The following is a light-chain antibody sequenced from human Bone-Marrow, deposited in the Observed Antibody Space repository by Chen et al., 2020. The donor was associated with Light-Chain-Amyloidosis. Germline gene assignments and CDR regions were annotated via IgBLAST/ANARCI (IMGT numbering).Light chain of an antibody. J-gene: IGLJ2*01. Sequence: QSALTQPASVSGSPGQSITIPCTGTSRDIGTFNYVSWYQQPPGKAPQLIIFAVSNRPSGVSDCFSGSKSGNTASLTISGLQPGDEADFYCSSYTSTTTDVIFGGGTKLTVL. CDR3: SSYTSTTTDVI. V-gene: IGLV2-14*01. CDR2: AVS. CDR1: SRDIGTFNY.